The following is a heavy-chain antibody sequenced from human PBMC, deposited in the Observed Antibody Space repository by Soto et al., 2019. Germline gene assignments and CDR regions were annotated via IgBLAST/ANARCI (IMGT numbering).Heavy chain of an antibody. J-gene: IGHJ4*02. Sequence: GGSLRLSCAASGFTFSSYAMHWVRQAPGKGLEWVAVISYDGSNKYYADSVKGRFTISRDNSKNTLYLQMNSLRAEDTAVYYCARDPHTQTWLAEFDYWGQGTLVTVSS. CDR3: ARDPHTQTWLAEFDY. CDR1: GFTFSSYA. CDR2: ISYDGSNK. V-gene: IGHV3-30-3*01. D-gene: IGHD6-19*01.